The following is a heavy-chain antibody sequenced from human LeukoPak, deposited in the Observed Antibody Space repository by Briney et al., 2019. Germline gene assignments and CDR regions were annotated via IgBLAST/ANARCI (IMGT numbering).Heavy chain of an antibody. CDR1: GFTFSTYV. CDR3: AKDKGYGSGRGHFDS. V-gene: IGHV3-30*02. Sequence: PGGSLRLSCAASGFTFSTYVVHWVRQAPGKGLEWVAFIRYDGTNKQYVDSVKGRFTISRDNSKNILYLRMNSLRAEDTAIYYCAKDKGYGSGRGHFDSWRQGTLVTVSA. CDR2: IRYDGTNK. D-gene: IGHD3-10*01. J-gene: IGHJ4*02.